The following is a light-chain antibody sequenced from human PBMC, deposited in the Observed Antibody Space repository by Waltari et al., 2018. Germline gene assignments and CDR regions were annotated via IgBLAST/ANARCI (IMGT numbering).Light chain of an antibody. CDR2: AAS. J-gene: IGKJ1*01. CDR1: QSVRNY. CDR3: QQRSNWPGT. Sequence: DIVLTHSPATLSLSPGERATLSCRASQSVRNYLAWYQQRPGQAPRLLIYAASNRATGIPARFSGSGSETDFTLTISSLEPEDFAVYYCQQRSNWPGTFGQGTKVEIK. V-gene: IGKV3-11*01.